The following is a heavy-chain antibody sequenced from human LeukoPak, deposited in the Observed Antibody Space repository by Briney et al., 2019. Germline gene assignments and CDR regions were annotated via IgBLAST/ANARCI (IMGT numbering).Heavy chain of an antibody. V-gene: IGHV4-38-2*02. CDR3: ARDGYCSGGSCYSSWFDP. J-gene: IGHJ5*02. D-gene: IGHD2-15*01. CDR1: GYSISSGYY. Sequence: SETLSLTCAVSGYSISSGYYWGWIRQPPGKGLEWIGSIYHSGSTYYNPSLKSRVTMSVDTSKNQFSLKLSSVTAADTAVYYCARDGYCSGGSCYSSWFDPWGQGTLVTVSS. CDR2: IYHSGST.